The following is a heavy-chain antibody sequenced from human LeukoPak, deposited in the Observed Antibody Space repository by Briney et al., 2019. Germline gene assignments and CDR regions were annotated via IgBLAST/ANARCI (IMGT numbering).Heavy chain of an antibody. CDR2: VSGSGGNT. J-gene: IGHJ4*02. D-gene: IGHD3-9*01. V-gene: IGHV3-23*01. Sequence: GGSLRLSCAASGFTFSDYAMSWVRQAPGKGLEWVSTVSGSGGNTYYADSVKGRFTLSRDNSKNPLYLQMNSLRAEDTAVYYCAPRKEYYDILTGYYNRGGFDYWGQGTLVTVSS. CDR1: GFTFSDYA. CDR3: APRKEYYDILTGYYNRGGFDY.